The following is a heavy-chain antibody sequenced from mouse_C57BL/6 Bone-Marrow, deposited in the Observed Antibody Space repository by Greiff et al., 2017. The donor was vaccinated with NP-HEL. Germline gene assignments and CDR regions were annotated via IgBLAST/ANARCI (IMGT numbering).Heavy chain of an antibody. CDR3: ARVHGSRAAMDY. CDR1: GYTFTSYW. Sequence: QVQLQQPGAELVKPGASVKLSCKASGYTFTSYWMHWVKQRPGQGLEWIGMIHPNSGSTNYNEKFKSKATLTVDKSSSTAYMQLSSLTSEDSAVYYCARVHGSRAAMDYWGQGTSVTVAS. D-gene: IGHD2-2*01. CDR2: IHPNSGST. J-gene: IGHJ4*01. V-gene: IGHV1-64*01.